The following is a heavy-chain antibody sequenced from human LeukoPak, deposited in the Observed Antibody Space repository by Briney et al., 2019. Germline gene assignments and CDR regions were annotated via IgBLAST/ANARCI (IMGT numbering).Heavy chain of an antibody. CDR1: GGSISSYY. Sequence: SETLSLTCTVSGGSISSYYWSWVRQPAGKGLEWIGRIYTSGSTNYNPSLKSRVTMSVDTSKNQFSLKLSSVTAADTAVYYCARGGSGSGRYFNVDFDCWGQGTLVTVSS. J-gene: IGHJ4*02. V-gene: IGHV4-4*07. CDR3: ARGGSGSGRYFNVDFDC. CDR2: IYTSGST. D-gene: IGHD3-10*01.